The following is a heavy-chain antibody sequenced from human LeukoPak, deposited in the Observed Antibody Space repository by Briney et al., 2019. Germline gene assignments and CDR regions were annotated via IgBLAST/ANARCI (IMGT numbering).Heavy chain of an antibody. J-gene: IGHJ5*02. D-gene: IGHD4-17*01. Sequence: GASVKVSCKASGGTFSSYAISWVRQAPGQGLEWMGGIIPIFGTANYAQKFQGRVTITTDESTSTAYMELSNLRSEDTAVYYCARNLHDYGDYDWFDPWGQGTLVTVSS. CDR1: GGTFSSYA. CDR3: ARNLHDYGDYDWFDP. CDR2: IIPIFGTA. V-gene: IGHV1-69*05.